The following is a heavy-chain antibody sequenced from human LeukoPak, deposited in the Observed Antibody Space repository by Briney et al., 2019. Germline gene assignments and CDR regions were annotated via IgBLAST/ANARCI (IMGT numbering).Heavy chain of an antibody. Sequence: GGSLRLSCAAPGFTFSSYAMHWVRQAPGKGLEYVSAISSNGGSTYYANSVKGRFTISRDNSKNTLYLQMGSLRAEDMAVYYCASAGYDFWSGIGYWGQGTLVTVSS. V-gene: IGHV3-64*01. CDR2: ISSNGGST. D-gene: IGHD3-3*01. J-gene: IGHJ4*02. CDR3: ASAGYDFWSGIGY. CDR1: GFTFSSYA.